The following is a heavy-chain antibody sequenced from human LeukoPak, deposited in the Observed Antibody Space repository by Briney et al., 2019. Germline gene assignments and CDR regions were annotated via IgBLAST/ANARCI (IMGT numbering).Heavy chain of an antibody. V-gene: IGHV3-66*01. J-gene: IGHJ4*02. Sequence: GGSLRLSCAVSGFIGIDGYMSWVRQAPGKGLEWLSVIYRGGVTYYADSVKGRFTISRDNSKNTLYLQMNSLRAEDTAVYYCVRDDDRPDNGLDYWGQGTLVTVSS. CDR3: VRDDDRPDNGLDY. CDR1: GFIGIDGY. D-gene: IGHD3-22*01. CDR2: IYRGGVT.